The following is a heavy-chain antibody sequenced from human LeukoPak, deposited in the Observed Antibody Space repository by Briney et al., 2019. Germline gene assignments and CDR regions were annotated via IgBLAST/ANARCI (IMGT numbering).Heavy chain of an antibody. D-gene: IGHD1-1*01. CDR3: AKDLTRTTPANDAFDI. V-gene: IGHV3-23*01. Sequence: TGGSLRLSCAASGFTFSSYAMSWVRQAPGKGLEWVSAISGSGGSTYYAGSVKGRFTISRDNSKNTLYLQMNSLRAEDTAVYYCAKDLTRTTPANDAFDIWGQGTMVTVSS. CDR1: GFTFSSYA. CDR2: ISGSGGST. J-gene: IGHJ3*02.